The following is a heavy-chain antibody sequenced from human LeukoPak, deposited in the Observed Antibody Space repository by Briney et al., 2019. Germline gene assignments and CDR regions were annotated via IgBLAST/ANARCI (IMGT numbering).Heavy chain of an antibody. D-gene: IGHD3-9*01. CDR1: GGSISRYY. V-gene: IGHV4-59*01. CDR3: ARGYYDILTGYFRGIAH. CDR2: IYYSGST. Sequence: SETLSLTCTVSGGSISRYYWNWIRQPPGKGLEWIGYIYYSGSTNYNPSLKSRVTISVDTSKNQFSLKLSSVTAADTAVYYCARGYYDILTGYFRGIAHWGRETLV. J-gene: IGHJ4*02.